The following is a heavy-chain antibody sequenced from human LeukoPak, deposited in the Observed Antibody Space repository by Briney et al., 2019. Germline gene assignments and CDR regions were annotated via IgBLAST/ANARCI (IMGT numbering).Heavy chain of an antibody. Sequence: GGSLRLSCAASGFTVSSNYMSWVRQAPGKGLEWVSVIYSGGSTYYADSVKGRFTISSDNSKNTLYLQMNSLRAEDTAVYYCATADRTHVDYFDYWGQGTLVTVSS. CDR3: ATADRTHVDYFDY. D-gene: IGHD2-2*01. CDR1: GFTVSSNY. V-gene: IGHV3-53*01. J-gene: IGHJ4*02. CDR2: IYSGGST.